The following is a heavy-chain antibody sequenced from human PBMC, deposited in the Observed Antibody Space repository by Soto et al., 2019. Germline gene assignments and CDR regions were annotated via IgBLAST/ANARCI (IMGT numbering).Heavy chain of an antibody. CDR3: AKQRIRGYYDSSGYPRGMDV. D-gene: IGHD3-22*01. CDR2: ISGSGGST. J-gene: IGHJ6*02. CDR1: GFTFSSYA. V-gene: IGHV3-23*01. Sequence: GGSLRLSCAASGFTFSSYAMSWVRQAPGKGLEWVSAISGSGGSTYYADSVKGRFTISRDNSKNTLYLQMNSLRAEDTAVYYCAKQRIRGYYDSSGYPRGMDVWGQGTTVTVSS.